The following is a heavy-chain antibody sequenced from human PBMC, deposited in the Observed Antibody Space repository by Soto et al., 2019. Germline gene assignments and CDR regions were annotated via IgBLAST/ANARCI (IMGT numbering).Heavy chain of an antibody. J-gene: IGHJ5*02. CDR2: IYYSGST. CDR1: GGSISSYY. CDR3: ARVSHLLAAAAP. Sequence: SETLSLTCVVSGGSISSYYWSWIRQPPGKGLEWIGYIYYSGSTYYNPSLKSRVTISVDTSKNQFSLKLSSVTAADTAVYYCARVSHLLAAAAPWGQGTLVTVSS. D-gene: IGHD6-13*01. V-gene: IGHV4-30-4*01.